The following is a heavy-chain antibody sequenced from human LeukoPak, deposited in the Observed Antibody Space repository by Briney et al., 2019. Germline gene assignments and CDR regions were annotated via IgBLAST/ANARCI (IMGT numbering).Heavy chain of an antibody. V-gene: IGHV4-59*01. D-gene: IGHD3-22*01. J-gene: IGHJ4*02. CDR3: ASIDYYDSSGYYY. CDR1: GGSISSYY. Sequence: SETLSLTCTVSGGSISSYYWSWIRQPPGKGLEWIGYIYYSGSTNYNPSLQSRVTISVDTSKNQFSLKLSSVTAADTAVYYCASIDYYDSSGYYYWGQGTLVTVSS. CDR2: IYYSGST.